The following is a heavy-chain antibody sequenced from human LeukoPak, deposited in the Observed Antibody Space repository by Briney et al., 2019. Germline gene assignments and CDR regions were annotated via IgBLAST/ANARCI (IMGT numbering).Heavy chain of an antibody. V-gene: IGHV3-15*01. CDR1: GFTFNIYA. CDR3: TTDRSGGSITMIVVVRFDY. CDR2: IKSKTDGGTT. Sequence: PGGSLRLSCAASGFTFNIYAMSWVRQAPGKGLEWVGRIKSKTDGGTTDYAAPVKGRFTISRDDSKNTLYLQMNSLKTEDTAVYYCTTDRSGGSITMIVVVRFDYWGQGTLVTVSS. D-gene: IGHD3-22*01. J-gene: IGHJ4*02.